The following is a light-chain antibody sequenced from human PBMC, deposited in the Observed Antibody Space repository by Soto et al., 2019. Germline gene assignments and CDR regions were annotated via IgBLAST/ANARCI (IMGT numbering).Light chain of an antibody. J-gene: IGKJ4*01. Sequence: EIVLTQSPGTLSLSPGERATLSCRASQSVSSSYLVWYQQRPGQPPRLLIYGTSNRAAGIPDRFTGTGSGTDFTLTIYRLEPEDSAVYYCQQYGSSPLTFGGGTKV. V-gene: IGKV3-20*01. CDR3: QQYGSSPLT. CDR2: GTS. CDR1: QSVSSSY.